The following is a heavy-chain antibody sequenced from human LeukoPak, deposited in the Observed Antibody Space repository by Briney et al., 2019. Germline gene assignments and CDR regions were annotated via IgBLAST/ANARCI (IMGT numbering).Heavy chain of an antibody. CDR3: AKDGGPYHEYYFDY. CDR1: GFTFSTYG. V-gene: IGHV3-30*02. CDR2: IRYDGSSQ. D-gene: IGHD3-3*01. Sequence: GGSLRLSCAASGFTFSTYGMHWVRQAPGKGLEWVAFIRYDGSSQVYADSVKGRFTISRDNSKNTVSLQMNSLRDDDTAVYYCAKDGGPYHEYYFDYWGQGTLVTVSS. J-gene: IGHJ4*02.